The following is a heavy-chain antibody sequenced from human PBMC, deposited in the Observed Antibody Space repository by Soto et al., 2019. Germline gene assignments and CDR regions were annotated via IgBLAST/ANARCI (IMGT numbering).Heavy chain of an antibody. J-gene: IGHJ5*01. D-gene: IGHD3-22*01. V-gene: IGHV3-30*03. CDR3: ARWVCGSMYDNSGKYDS. CDR2: VSNDGIRK. Sequence: ESGGGVVQPGRSLRLTCAASGFIFSGSGMHWVRQAPGKGLEWVALVSNDGIRKYYGDSVKGRFTISRDNSENTLYLQMNSLRAEDTGVYYCARWVCGSMYDNSGKYDSWGQGTLVTVSS. CDR1: GFIFSGSG.